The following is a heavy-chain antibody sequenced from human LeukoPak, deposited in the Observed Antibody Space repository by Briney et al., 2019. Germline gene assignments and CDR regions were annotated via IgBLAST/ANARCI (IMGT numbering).Heavy chain of an antibody. D-gene: IGHD3-10*01. V-gene: IGHV1-8*01. J-gene: IGHJ6*03. Sequence: ASVKVSCKASGYTFASYDINWVRQATGQGLEWMGWMNPNSGNTGYAQKFQGRVTMTRNTSISTAYMELSSLRSEDTAVYYCAIRYGSGEKYYYYYYMDVWGKGTTVTISS. CDR3: AIRYGSGEKYYYYYYMDV. CDR1: GYTFASYD. CDR2: MNPNSGNT.